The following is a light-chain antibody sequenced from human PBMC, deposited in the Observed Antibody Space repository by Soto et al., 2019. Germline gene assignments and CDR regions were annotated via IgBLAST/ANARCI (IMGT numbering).Light chain of an antibody. CDR3: SSYTPNSVTLYV. CDR1: SSDIGSNNY. CDR2: EVS. Sequence: QSVLTQPASVSGSPGQSITISCTGTSSDIGSNNYVSWYQQHPGKAPKVMIYEVSNRPSGVSNRFSGSKSGNTASLTISGLQAEDEADYYCSSYTPNSVTLYVFGTGTKVTVL. V-gene: IGLV2-14*01. J-gene: IGLJ1*01.